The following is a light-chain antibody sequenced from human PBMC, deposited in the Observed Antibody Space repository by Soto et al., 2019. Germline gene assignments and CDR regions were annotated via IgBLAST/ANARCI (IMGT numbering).Light chain of an antibody. Sequence: QSVLTQPPSVSAAPGQKVAISCSGSSPNIGNDYVSWYQQLPGTAPKLLIYENNKRPSGIPDRFSGSKSGTSATLGITGLRSGDEADYYCETWDSSLSAAVFGGGTQLTVL. CDR2: ENN. CDR3: ETWDSSLSAAV. J-gene: IGLJ7*01. V-gene: IGLV1-51*02. CDR1: SPNIGNDY.